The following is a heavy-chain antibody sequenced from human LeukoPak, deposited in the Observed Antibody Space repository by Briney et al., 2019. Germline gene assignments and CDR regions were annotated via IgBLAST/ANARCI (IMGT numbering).Heavy chain of an antibody. CDR2: MSQSGST. J-gene: IGHJ4*02. CDR3: ATHMTVSGTRGFDN. Sequence: SGTLSLTCTVSGGSIYSSNWWSWVRQPPGKGLEWIGEMSQSGSTHYDPSLTGRVTISVDKSNNQLSLTLNSATAADTAVYFFATHMTVSGTRGFDNWGQGTLVTVSS. V-gene: IGHV4-4*02. D-gene: IGHD6-19*01. CDR1: GGSIYSSNW.